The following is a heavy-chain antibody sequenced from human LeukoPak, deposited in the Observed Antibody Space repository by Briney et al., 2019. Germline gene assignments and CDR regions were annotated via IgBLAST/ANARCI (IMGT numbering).Heavy chain of an antibody. J-gene: IGHJ5*02. CDR3: ATANPEYSSSSAWFDP. V-gene: IGHV3-30*02. D-gene: IGHD6-6*01. Sequence: GGSLRLSCAASGFTFSSYGMHWVRQAPGKGLEWVAFIRYDGSNKYYADSVKGRFTISRDNSKNTLYLQMDSLRAEDTAVYYCATANPEYSSSSAWFDPWGQGTLVTVSS. CDR1: GFTFSSYG. CDR2: IRYDGSNK.